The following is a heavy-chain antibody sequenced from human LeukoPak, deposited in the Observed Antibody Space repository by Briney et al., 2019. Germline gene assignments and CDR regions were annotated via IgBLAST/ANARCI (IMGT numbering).Heavy chain of an antibody. D-gene: IGHD3-10*01. CDR3: ARDSEAHLWFGETTGNWFDP. J-gene: IGHJ5*02. V-gene: IGHV1-2*02. CDR2: INPNSGGT. Sequence: GASVKVSCKASGYTFTGYYMHWVRQAPGQGLEWMGWINPNSGGTNYAQKFQGRVTMTRDTSISTAYMELSRLRSDDTAVYYCARDSEAHLWFGETTGNWFDPWGQGTLVTVSS. CDR1: GYTFTGYY.